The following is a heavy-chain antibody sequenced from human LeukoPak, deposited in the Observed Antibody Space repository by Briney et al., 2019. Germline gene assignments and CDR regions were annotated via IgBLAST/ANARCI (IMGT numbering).Heavy chain of an antibody. D-gene: IGHD3-22*01. V-gene: IGHV1-2*02. CDR1: GYTFTGYY. J-gene: IGHJ4*02. CDR3: ARDTGYDSSGYYYVFDY. Sequence: ASVKVSCKASGYTFTGYYMHWVRQAPGQGLERMGWINPNSGGTNYAQKFQGRVTMTRDTSISTAYMELSRLRSDDTAVYYCARDTGYDSSGYYYVFDYWGQGTLVTVSS. CDR2: INPNSGGT.